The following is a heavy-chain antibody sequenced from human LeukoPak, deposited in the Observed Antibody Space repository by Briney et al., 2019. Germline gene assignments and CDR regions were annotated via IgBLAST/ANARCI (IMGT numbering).Heavy chain of an antibody. V-gene: IGHV3-74*01. CDR3: ARGQLERRYYYYMDV. CDR1: GFTFSSYW. J-gene: IGHJ6*03. D-gene: IGHD1-1*01. CDR2: INSDGSST. Sequence: GGSLRLSCAASGFTFSSYWMHWVRHAPGKGLVWVSRINSDGSSTSYADSVKGRFTISRDNAKNTLYLQMNSLRAEDTAVYYCARGQLERRYYYYMDVWGKGTTVTISS.